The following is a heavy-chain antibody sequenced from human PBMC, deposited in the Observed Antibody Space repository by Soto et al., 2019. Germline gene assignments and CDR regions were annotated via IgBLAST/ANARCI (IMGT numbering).Heavy chain of an antibody. CDR1: GVSISSYY. Sequence: QVQLQESGPTLVKPSETLSLSCTVSGVSISSYYWSWIRQPAGKGLEWIGRIYSTGSKNYNPSLKRRVTMSVDTSKDQFSLKLSSVTAADTAVYYCARESASESHMDYWGQGTQVTVSS. D-gene: IGHD2-21*01. CDR2: IYSTGSK. V-gene: IGHV4-4*07. CDR3: ARESASESHMDY. J-gene: IGHJ4*02.